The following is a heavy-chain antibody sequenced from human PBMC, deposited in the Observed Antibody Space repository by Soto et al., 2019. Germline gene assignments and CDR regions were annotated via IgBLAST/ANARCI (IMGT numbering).Heavy chain of an antibody. V-gene: IGHV3-23*01. CDR3: AKSQGGSGRYYYYYYMDV. Sequence: EVQLLESGGGLVQPGGSLRLSCAASGFTFSSYAMSWVRQAPGKGLEWVSAISGSGGSTYYADSVKGRFTISRVNSKNTLYLQMNSLRAEDTAVYYCAKSQGGSGRYYYYYYMDVWGKGTTVTVSS. J-gene: IGHJ6*03. CDR2: ISGSGGST. CDR1: GFTFSSYA. D-gene: IGHD6-19*01.